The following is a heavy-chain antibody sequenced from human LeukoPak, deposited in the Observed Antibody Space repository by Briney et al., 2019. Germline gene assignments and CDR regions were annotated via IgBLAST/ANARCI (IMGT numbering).Heavy chain of an antibody. CDR3: ARAAYYYDSSPNWFDP. J-gene: IGHJ5*02. CDR1: GYTFTSYG. D-gene: IGHD3-22*01. Sequence: ASVEVSCKASGYTFTSYGISWVRQAPGQGLEWMGWISAYNGNTNYAQKLQGRVTMTTDTSTSTAYMELRSLRSDDTAVYYCARAAYYYDSSPNWFDPWGQGTLVTVCS. CDR2: ISAYNGNT. V-gene: IGHV1-18*01.